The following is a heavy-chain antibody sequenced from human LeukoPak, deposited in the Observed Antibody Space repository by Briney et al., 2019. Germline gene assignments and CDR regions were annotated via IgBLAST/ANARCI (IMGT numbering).Heavy chain of an antibody. CDR2: IWYDGSNK. Sequence: PGGSLRLSCAASGFTFSSYGMHWVRQAPGKGLEWVAVIWYDGSNKYYADSVKGRFTISRDNSKNTLYLQMISLRAEDTALYYCAKDTASVLWFGEVYYGMDVWGQGTTVTVSS. CDR3: AKDTASVLWFGEVYYGMDV. CDR1: GFTFSSYG. V-gene: IGHV3-30*02. D-gene: IGHD3-10*01. J-gene: IGHJ6*02.